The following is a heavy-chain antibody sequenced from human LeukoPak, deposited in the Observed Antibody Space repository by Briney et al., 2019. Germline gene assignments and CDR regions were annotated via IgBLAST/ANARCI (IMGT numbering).Heavy chain of an antibody. CDR2: IYPGDSET. V-gene: IGHV5-51*07. D-gene: IGHD3-9*01. Sequence: GESLKISCKDSEYTFIDYWIAWVHQMPEKGLEWMGVIYPGDSETRYSPSFQGQITISADKSISTAYLQWNRLKASDTAIYFCARLTSEYIDWFGWFDPWGQGTLVTVSS. CDR1: EYTFIDYW. J-gene: IGHJ5*02. CDR3: ARLTSEYIDWFGWFDP.